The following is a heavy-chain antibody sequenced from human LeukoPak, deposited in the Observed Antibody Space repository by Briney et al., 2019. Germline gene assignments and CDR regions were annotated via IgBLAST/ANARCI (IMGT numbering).Heavy chain of an antibody. CDR2: ISGSGGST. CDR1: GFTFSSYA. CDR3: AKGPTYVYYFDY. Sequence: GGSLRLSCAASGFTFSSYAMSWVRQAPGPGLEWVSAISGSGGSTYYADSVKGRFTISRDNSKNTLYLQMNSLRAEDTVVYYCAKGPTYVYYFDYWGQGTLVTVSS. J-gene: IGHJ4*02. D-gene: IGHD3-16*01. V-gene: IGHV3-23*01.